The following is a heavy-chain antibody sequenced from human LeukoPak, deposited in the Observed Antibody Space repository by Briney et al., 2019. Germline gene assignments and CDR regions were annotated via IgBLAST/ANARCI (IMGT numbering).Heavy chain of an antibody. CDR1: GGSISSGDYY. V-gene: IGHV4-30-4*08. Sequence: PSQTLSLTCTVSGGSISSGDYYWSWIRQPPGKGLEWFGYIYYSGSTYYNPSLKSRVTISVDTSKNQFSLKLSSVTAADTAVYYCARGLNYDFDAFDIWGQGTMVTVSS. CDR2: IYYSGST. J-gene: IGHJ3*02. D-gene: IGHD3-3*01. CDR3: ARGLNYDFDAFDI.